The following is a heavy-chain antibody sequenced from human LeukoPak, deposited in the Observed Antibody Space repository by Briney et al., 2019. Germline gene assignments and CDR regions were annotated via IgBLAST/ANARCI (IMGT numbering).Heavy chain of an antibody. V-gene: IGHV3-23*01. CDR2: ISGSGGST. J-gene: IGHJ4*02. D-gene: IGHD6-19*01. CDR1: GFTISSHA. Sequence: GGSLRLSCAASGFTISSHAMSWVRQAPGKGLEWVSGISGSGGSTYYADSVRGRFTNPRDNSKNTLYLQMNTLRAEDTAVYYCAKEGSGWHYFDNWGQGTLVTVSS. CDR3: AKEGSGWHYFDN.